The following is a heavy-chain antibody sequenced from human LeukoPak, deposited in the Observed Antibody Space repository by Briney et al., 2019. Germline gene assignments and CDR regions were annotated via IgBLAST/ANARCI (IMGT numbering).Heavy chain of an antibody. CDR1: GYTFTSYD. J-gene: IGHJ4*02. Sequence: AASVKLSCKASGYTFTSYDINWVRQATGQGLEWMGWMNPNSGNTGYAQKFQGRVTMTRNTSISTAYMELSSLRSEDTAVYYCARGRRMGRFRLDYWGQGTLVTVSS. CDR2: MNPNSGNT. CDR3: ARGRRMGRFRLDY. D-gene: IGHD1-26*01. V-gene: IGHV1-8*01.